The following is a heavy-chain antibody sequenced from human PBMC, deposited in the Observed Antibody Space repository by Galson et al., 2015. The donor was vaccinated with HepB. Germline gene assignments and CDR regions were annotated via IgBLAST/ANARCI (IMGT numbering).Heavy chain of an antibody. D-gene: IGHD6-19*01. CDR1: GFTFSSYW. CDR3: ARVPAYSSGWYEYYGTDV. J-gene: IGHJ6*02. Sequence: SLRLSCAASGFTFSSYWMSWVRQAPGKGLEWVANIKQDGSEKYYVDSVKGRFTISRDNAKNSLYLQMNSLRAEDTAVYYCARVPAYSSGWYEYYGTDVWGQGTTVTVSS. V-gene: IGHV3-7*03. CDR2: IKQDGSEK.